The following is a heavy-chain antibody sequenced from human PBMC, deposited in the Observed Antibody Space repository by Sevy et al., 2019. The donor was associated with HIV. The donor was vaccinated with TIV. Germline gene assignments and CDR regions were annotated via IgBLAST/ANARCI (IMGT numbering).Heavy chain of an antibody. J-gene: IGHJ4*02. CDR2: ISYNGRNQ. CDR3: ARFVGYCSGGRCSIIDF. Sequence: GGSLRLSCEASGFSLSDHAVSWVRQTPGKGLEWLAVISYNGRNQYYADSVKGRFTISKDDSKNTLYLQLNSLRAEDTAVYYCARFVGYCSGGRCSIIDFWGQGTLVTVSS. D-gene: IGHD2-15*01. V-gene: IGHV3-30*04. CDR1: GFSLSDHA.